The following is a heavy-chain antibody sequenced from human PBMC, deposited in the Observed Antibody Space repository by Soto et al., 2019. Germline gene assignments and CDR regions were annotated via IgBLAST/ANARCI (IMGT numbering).Heavy chain of an antibody. CDR1: GFTFSSYS. V-gene: IGHV3-21*01. CDR2: ISSSSSYI. D-gene: IGHD5-12*01. CDR3: ARDSGATIWGLFPWFDP. J-gene: IGHJ5*02. Sequence: GGSLRLSCAASGFTFSSYSMNWVRRAPGKGLEWVSSISSSSSYIYYADSVKGRFTISRDNAKNSLYLQMNSLRAEDTAVYYCARDSGATIWGLFPWFDPWGQGTLVTVSS.